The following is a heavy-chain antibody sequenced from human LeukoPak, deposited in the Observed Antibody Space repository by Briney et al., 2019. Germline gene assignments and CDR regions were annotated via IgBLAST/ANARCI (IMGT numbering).Heavy chain of an antibody. CDR2: ISYDGSNR. Sequence: PGGSLRLSCAASGXSFSDHGMHWVRQAPGKGLEWVAVISYDGSNRYYADSVKGRFTISRDNSKNTLYLQMNSLRAEDTAVYYCAKDWSSSWYYFDYWGQGTLVTVSS. V-gene: IGHV3-30*18. J-gene: IGHJ4*02. CDR3: AKDWSSSWYYFDY. CDR1: GXSFSDHG. D-gene: IGHD6-13*01.